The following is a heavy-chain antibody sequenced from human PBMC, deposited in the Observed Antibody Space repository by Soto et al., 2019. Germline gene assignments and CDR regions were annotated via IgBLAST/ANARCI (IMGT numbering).Heavy chain of an antibody. Sequence: QVPLVESGGGVVQPGRSLRLSCAASGFTFSSYGMHWVRQAPGKGLEWVAVISYDGSNKYYADSVKGRFTISRDNSKNTLYLQMNSLRAEDTAVYYCAKGGLLWFGEPPHYWGQGTLVTVSS. CDR3: AKGGLLWFGEPPHY. D-gene: IGHD3-10*01. CDR2: ISYDGSNK. CDR1: GFTFSSYG. V-gene: IGHV3-30*18. J-gene: IGHJ4*02.